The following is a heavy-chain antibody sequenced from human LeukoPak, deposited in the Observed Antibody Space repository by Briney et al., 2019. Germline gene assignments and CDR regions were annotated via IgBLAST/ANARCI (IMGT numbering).Heavy chain of an antibody. CDR2: TYYRSKWYN. CDR3: ARADALSYDFWSGYFEPGGYYFDY. D-gene: IGHD3-3*01. CDR1: GGSVSSNSAA. Sequence: SQTLSLTCAISGGSVSSNSAAWNWIRQSPSRGLEWLGRTYYRSKWYNDYAVSVKSRITINPDTSKNQFSLQLNSVTPEDTAVYYCARADALSYDFWSGYFEPGGYYFDYWGQGTLVTVSS. V-gene: IGHV6-1*01. J-gene: IGHJ4*02.